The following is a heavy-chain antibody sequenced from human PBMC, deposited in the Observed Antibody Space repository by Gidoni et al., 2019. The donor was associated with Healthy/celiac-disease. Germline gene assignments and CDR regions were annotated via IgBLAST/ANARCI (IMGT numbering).Heavy chain of an antibody. J-gene: IGHJ4*02. V-gene: IGHV4-34*01. CDR1: GGSFSGSY. CDR2: INHSGST. CDR3: ARLKDVVVPAATTSRDDY. Sequence: QVQLQQWGAGLLKPSETLSLTCAVYGGSFSGSYWSWIRQPPGKGLEWIGEINHSGSTNYNPSLKSRVTISVDTSKNQFSLKLSSVTAADTAVYYCARLKDVVVPAATTSRDDYWGQGTLVTVSS. D-gene: IGHD2-2*01.